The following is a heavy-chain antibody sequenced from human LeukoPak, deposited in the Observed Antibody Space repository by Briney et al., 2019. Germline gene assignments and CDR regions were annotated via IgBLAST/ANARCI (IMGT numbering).Heavy chain of an antibody. V-gene: IGHV3-23*01. CDR1: GFTFSSYG. CDR3: ARAQWLVGYYYMDV. J-gene: IGHJ6*03. Sequence: PGGSLRLSCAASGFTFSSYGMSWVRQAPGKGLEWVSAISGSGGSTYYADSVKGRFTISRDNSKNTLYLQMNSLRAEDTAVYYCARAQWLVGYYYMDVWGKGTTVTVSS. D-gene: IGHD6-19*01. CDR2: ISGSGGST.